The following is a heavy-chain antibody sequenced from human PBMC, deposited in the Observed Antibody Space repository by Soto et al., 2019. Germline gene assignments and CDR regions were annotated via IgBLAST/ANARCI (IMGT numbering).Heavy chain of an antibody. CDR2: VNVANGVP. CDR1: GYTFTFYA. V-gene: IGHV1-3*01. CDR3: ARGDGPGSWSFDF. Sequence: ASVKVSCKAFGYTFTFYAIHWVRRAPGQRLEWLGAVNVANGVPQYSPHFQDRATLTRDTSASTAYLELSSLRSQDTAVYYCARGDGPGSWSFDFWGKGTLVTVSS. J-gene: IGHJ4*02. D-gene: IGHD3-10*01.